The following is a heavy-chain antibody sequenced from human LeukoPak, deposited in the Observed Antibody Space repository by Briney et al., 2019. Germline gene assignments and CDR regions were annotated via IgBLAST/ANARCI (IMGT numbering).Heavy chain of an antibody. J-gene: IGHJ4*02. CDR2: IRQDGSEK. Sequence: GGSLRLSCAASGFTFSDYWMSWVRQAPGKGLEWVANIRQDGSEKYYVDSVKGRFTISRDNAKNSLFLQMNSLRAEDTAVYYCAGEVAATGFDYWGQGTLVTVSS. D-gene: IGHD6-19*01. CDR1: GFTFSDYW. V-gene: IGHV3-7*03. CDR3: AGEVAATGFDY.